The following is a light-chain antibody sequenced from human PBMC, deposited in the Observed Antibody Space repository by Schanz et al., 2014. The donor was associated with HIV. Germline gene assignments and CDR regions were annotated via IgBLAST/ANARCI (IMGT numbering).Light chain of an antibody. CDR2: RNS. CDR1: SSNIGSNF. Sequence: QSVLTQPPSASGTPGQRVTISCSGSSSNIGSNFVYWYQRLPGTAPKLLIFRNSQRPSGVPDRFSGSKSGTSASLAISGLRSEDEADYHCAAWDDSLNGWVFGGGTKLTVL. CDR3: AAWDDSLNGWV. J-gene: IGLJ3*02. V-gene: IGLV1-47*01.